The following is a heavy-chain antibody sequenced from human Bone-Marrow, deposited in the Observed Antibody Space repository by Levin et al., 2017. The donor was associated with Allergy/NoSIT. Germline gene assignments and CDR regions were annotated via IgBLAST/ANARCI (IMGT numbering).Heavy chain of an antibody. D-gene: IGHD1-26*01. CDR3: ARTRWERNFDY. Sequence: SQTLSLTCAVSSGSFRGSYWSWIRQSPGKGLEWIGEINHTGSTNYNPSFKSRVIISIDTSKDQFSLKLNSVTAADTAVYHCARTRWERNFDYWGQGTLVTVSS. V-gene: IGHV4-34*01. J-gene: IGHJ4*02. CDR1: SGSFRGSY. CDR2: INHTGST.